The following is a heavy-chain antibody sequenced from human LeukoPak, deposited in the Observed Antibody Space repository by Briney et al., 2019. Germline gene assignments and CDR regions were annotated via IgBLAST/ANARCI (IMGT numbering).Heavy chain of an antibody. CDR2: IYTSGST. V-gene: IGHV4-4*07. CDR1: GGSISSYY. CDR3: ARGYLAAAGAYYYYYYMDV. D-gene: IGHD6-13*01. J-gene: IGHJ6*03. Sequence: SETLSLTCTVSGGSISSYYWSWIRQPAGKGLEWIGRIYTSGSTNYNPSLKSRVTMSVDTSENQFSLKLSSVTAADTAVYYCARGYLAAAGAYYYYYYMDVWGKGTTVTVSS.